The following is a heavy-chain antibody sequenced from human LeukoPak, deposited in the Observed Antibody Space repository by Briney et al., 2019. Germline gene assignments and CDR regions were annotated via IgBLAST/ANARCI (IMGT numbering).Heavy chain of an antibody. CDR1: GFTFSSHA. CDR2: LIENGATT. V-gene: IGHV3-23*01. D-gene: IGHD1-26*01. J-gene: IGHJ4*02. Sequence: GGSLRLSCAASGFTFSSHAMSWVRRAPGKGLEWVSGLIENGATTYYADSVKGRFTTSRDNSRNTMYLQMNSLRVEDTAVYYCVKDYQVGNSPAFGDYWGQGTLVTISS. CDR3: VKDYQVGNSPAFGDY.